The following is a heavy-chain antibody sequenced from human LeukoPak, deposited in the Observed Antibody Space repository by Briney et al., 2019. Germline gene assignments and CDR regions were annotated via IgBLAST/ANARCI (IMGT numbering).Heavy chain of an antibody. D-gene: IGHD4-17*01. J-gene: IGHJ3*02. V-gene: IGHV1-69*05. CDR1: GGTFSSYA. CDR2: IIPIFGTA. Sequence: GASVKVSCKASGGTFSSYAISWVRQAPGQGLEWMGGIIPIFGTANYAQKFQGRVTITTDESTSTAYMELSSLRSEDTAVYYCATGWPVMTTVTTGFDIWGQGTMVTVSS. CDR3: ATGWPVMTTVTTGFDI.